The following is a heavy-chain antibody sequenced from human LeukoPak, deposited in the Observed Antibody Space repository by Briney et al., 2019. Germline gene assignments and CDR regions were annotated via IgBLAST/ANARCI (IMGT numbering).Heavy chain of an antibody. CDR2: IYNSGRT. Sequence: SETLSLTCTVSGGSISSTTYYWGWIRQPPGKGLEWIGSIYNSGRTYYNPSLKSRVTISVDTSKNQFSLKLSSVTAADTAVYYCARRGTVTTERFDYWGQGTLVTVSS. D-gene: IGHD4-11*01. J-gene: IGHJ4*02. V-gene: IGHV4-39*01. CDR3: ARRGTVTTERFDY. CDR1: GGSISSTTYY.